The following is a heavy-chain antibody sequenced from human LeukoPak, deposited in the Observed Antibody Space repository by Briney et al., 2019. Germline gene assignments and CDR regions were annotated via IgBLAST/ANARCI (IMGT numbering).Heavy chain of an antibody. CDR2: INWNGGST. D-gene: IGHD3-22*01. Sequence: GGSLRLSCAASGFTFDDYGMSWVRQAPGKGLEWVSGINWNGGSTGYAYSVKGRFTISRDNAKNSLYLQMNSLRAEDTALYYCARDLPSGYYDSSGYQFGYYFDYWGQGTLVTVSS. J-gene: IGHJ4*02. V-gene: IGHV3-20*04. CDR3: ARDLPSGYYDSSGYQFGYYFDY. CDR1: GFTFDDYG.